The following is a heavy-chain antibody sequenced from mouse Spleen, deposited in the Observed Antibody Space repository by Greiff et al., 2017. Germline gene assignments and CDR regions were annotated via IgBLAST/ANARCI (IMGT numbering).Heavy chain of an antibody. CDR2: INPNYGTT. D-gene: IGHD3-2*01. V-gene: IGHV1-39*01. J-gene: IGHJ2*01. Sequence: EVKVVESGPELVKPGASVKISCKASGYSFTDYNMNWVKQSNGKSLEWIGVINPNYGTTSYNQKFKGKATLTVDQSSSTAYMQLNSLTSEDSAVYYCARSETARATDYWGQGTTLTVSS. CDR1: GYSFTDYN. CDR3: ARSETARATDY.